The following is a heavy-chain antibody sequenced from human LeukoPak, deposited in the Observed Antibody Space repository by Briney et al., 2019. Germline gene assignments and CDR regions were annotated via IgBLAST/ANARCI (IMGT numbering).Heavy chain of an antibody. D-gene: IGHD6-19*01. J-gene: IGHJ5*02. CDR2: ISSSGSTI. CDR1: GFTFSDYY. V-gene: IGHV3-11*04. Sequence: GGSLRLSCAASGFTFSDYYMSWIRQAPGKGLEWVLYISSSGSTIYYADSVKGRFTISRDNAKNSLYLQMNSLRAEDTAVYYCARDSSSGWAHNWFDPWGQGTLVTVSS. CDR3: ARDSSSGWAHNWFDP.